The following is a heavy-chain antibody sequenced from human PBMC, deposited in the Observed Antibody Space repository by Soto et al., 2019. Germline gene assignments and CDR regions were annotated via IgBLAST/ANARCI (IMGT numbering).Heavy chain of an antibody. D-gene: IGHD7-27*01. CDR2: IYYVGST. J-gene: IGHJ4*02. V-gene: IGHV4-59*08. Sequence: PSETLSLTCTVSGDSISTDYWSWIRQSPGKGLEWFGFIYYVGSTNYNPSLKSRVTISVDTPKNQFSLKLSSATAADTAVYYCAKNWNWGSLVHWGQGTLVTVSS. CDR3: AKNWNWGSLVH. CDR1: GDSISTDY.